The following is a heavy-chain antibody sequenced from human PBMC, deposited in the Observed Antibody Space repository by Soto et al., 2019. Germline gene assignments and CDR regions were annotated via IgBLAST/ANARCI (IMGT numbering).Heavy chain of an antibody. V-gene: IGHV4-4*02. CDR2: IYHSGST. Sequence: SETLSLTCAVSGGSISSSNWWSWISQPPGKGLEWIGEIYHSGSTNYNPSLKSRVTISVDKSKNQFSLKLSSVTAADTAVYYCARVSGSYYYGMDVWGQGTTVTVSS. CDR3: ARVSGSYYYGMDV. J-gene: IGHJ6*02. D-gene: IGHD1-26*01. CDR1: GGSISSSNW.